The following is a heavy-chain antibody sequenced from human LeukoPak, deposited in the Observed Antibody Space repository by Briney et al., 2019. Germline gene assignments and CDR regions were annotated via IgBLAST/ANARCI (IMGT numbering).Heavy chain of an antibody. CDR2: IKSKTDGGTT. CDR3: TTGLIAVAGTLFDY. J-gene: IGHJ4*02. CDR1: GFTFSNTW. Sequence: GGSLRLSCAASGFTFSNTWMNWVRQAPGKGLEWVGRIKSKTDGGTTDYAAPVKGRFTISRDDSKNTLYLQMNSLKTEDTAVYYCTTGLIAVAGTLFDYWGQGTLVTVSS. D-gene: IGHD6-19*01. V-gene: IGHV3-15*01.